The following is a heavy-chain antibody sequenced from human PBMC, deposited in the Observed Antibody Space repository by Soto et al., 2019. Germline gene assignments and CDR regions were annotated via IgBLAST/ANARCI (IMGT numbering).Heavy chain of an antibody. Sequence: QVQLVQSGAEVKKPGSSVKVSCKASGGTFSSYAISWVRQAPGQGLEWMGGIIPIFGTANYAQKFQGRVTXPXDXXRSTAYRELSRLRSEDTAVYYCAGPSASRDTWFDPWGQGTLVTVSS. J-gene: IGHJ5*02. CDR3: AGPSASRDTWFDP. CDR2: IIPIFGTA. CDR1: GGTFSSYA. V-gene: IGHV1-69*05.